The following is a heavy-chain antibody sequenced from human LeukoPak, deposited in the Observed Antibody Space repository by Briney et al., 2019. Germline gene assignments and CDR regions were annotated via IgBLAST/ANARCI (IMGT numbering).Heavy chain of an antibody. CDR1: GGSFSGYY. D-gene: IGHD3/OR15-3a*01. Sequence: SETLSLTCAVYGGSFSGYYWSWIRQPPGKGLEWIGEINHSGSTNYNPSLKSRVTISVDTSKKQFSLKLSSVTAADTAVYYCARGCDFSPFDPWGQGTLVTVSS. CDR3: ARGCDFSPFDP. V-gene: IGHV4-34*01. J-gene: IGHJ5*02. CDR2: INHSGST.